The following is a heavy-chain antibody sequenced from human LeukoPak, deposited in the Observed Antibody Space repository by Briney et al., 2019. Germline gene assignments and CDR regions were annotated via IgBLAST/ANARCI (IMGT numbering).Heavy chain of an antibody. V-gene: IGHV3-30*02. Sequence: GGSLRLSCAASGFMFSDYAMHWVRQAPGKGLEWVTHIRYDGVYQNYADSVRDRFTISRDNSKNRVYLQMTSVTVEDTAVYYCVRGQKTQLGSFRYNWFDPWGQGTLVTVSS. CDR3: VRGQKTQLGSFRYNWFDP. J-gene: IGHJ5*02. CDR2: IRYDGVYQ. CDR1: GFMFSDYA. D-gene: IGHD1-14*01.